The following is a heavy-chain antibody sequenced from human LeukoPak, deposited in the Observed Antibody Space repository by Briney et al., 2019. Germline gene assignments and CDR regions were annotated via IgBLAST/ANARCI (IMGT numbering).Heavy chain of an antibody. Sequence: KTSETLSLTCAVYGGSFSGYYWSWIRQPPGKGLEWIGEINHSGSTNYNPSLKSRVTISVDTSKNQFSLKLSSVTAADTAVYSCARHLYGDYGAFDIWGQGTKVTVSS. CDR2: INHSGST. V-gene: IGHV4-34*01. CDR1: GGSFSGYY. CDR3: ARHLYGDYGAFDI. J-gene: IGHJ3*02. D-gene: IGHD4-17*01.